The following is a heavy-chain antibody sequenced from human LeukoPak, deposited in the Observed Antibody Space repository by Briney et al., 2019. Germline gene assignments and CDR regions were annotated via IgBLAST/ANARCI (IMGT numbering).Heavy chain of an antibody. CDR3: ARDLYDDNRCFDF. J-gene: IGHJ4*02. CDR1: VYSISSGYY. CDR2: IHHSGIT. V-gene: IGHV4-38-2*02. D-gene: IGHD1-14*01. Sequence: SQTLSLTCTVSVYSISSGYYWGWIRQPPGKGLDWIGSIHHSGITYYNPSLKSRVTISVDTSKNQFSLRVDSVTAADTAVYYCARDLYDDNRCFDFWGQGILVTVSS.